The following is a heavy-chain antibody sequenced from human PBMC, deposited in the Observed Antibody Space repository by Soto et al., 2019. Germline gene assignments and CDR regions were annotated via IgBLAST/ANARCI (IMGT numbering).Heavy chain of an antibody. J-gene: IGHJ6*02. D-gene: IGHD3-3*01. Sequence: QVQLVQSGAEVKKPGSSVKVSCKASGGTFSSYAISWVRQAPGQGLEWMGGIIPIFGTANYAQKFQGRVTITADESTSTAYMELSSLRSEDTAVYYCARDLGGFLEWLLSPGYGMDVWGQGTTVTVSS. CDR2: IIPIFGTA. CDR3: ARDLGGFLEWLLSPGYGMDV. V-gene: IGHV1-69*01. CDR1: GGTFSSYA.